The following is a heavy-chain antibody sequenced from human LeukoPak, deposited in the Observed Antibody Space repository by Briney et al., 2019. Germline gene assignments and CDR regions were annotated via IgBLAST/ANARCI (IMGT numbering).Heavy chain of an antibody. CDR1: GGSLSSYY. V-gene: IGHV4-4*07. CDR2: IYTSGST. D-gene: IGHD3-22*01. CDR3: ARVIGYDSSGYYHMDAFDI. Sequence: SETLSLTCTVSGGSLSSYYWSWIRQPAGNGLEWIGRIYTSGSTNYNPSLKSRVTMSVDTSKNQFSLKLSSVTAADTAVYYCARVIGYDSSGYYHMDAFDIWGQGTMVTVSS. J-gene: IGHJ3*02.